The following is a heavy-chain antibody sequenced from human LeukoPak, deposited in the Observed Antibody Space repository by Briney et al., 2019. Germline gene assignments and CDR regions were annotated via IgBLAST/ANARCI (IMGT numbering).Heavy chain of an antibody. CDR3: AREAVSRRTPYWYFDL. Sequence: GGSLRLSCAASEFTFSDYYMSWIRQAPGKGLEWLSYISNDGRTILYADSVKGRFTISRDNTKNSLYLQMKSLRAEDTAVYFCAREAVSRRTPYWYFDLWGRGTLVTVSS. J-gene: IGHJ2*01. V-gene: IGHV3-11*01. CDR2: ISNDGRTI. CDR1: EFTFSDYY. D-gene: IGHD1-14*01.